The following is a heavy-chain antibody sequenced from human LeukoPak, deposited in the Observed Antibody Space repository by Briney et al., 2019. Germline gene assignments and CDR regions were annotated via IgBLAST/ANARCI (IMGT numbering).Heavy chain of an antibody. CDR1: GFALSSHW. Sequence: GGSLRLSCAASGFALSSHWMTWVRQVPGRGPEWVANVNRDGSETYYLDSVKGRFTISKDNAKNSLYLQMNSLRAEDTAVYYCARDRRHIAVAGTDYWGQGTLVTVSS. J-gene: IGHJ4*02. V-gene: IGHV3-7*03. CDR2: VNRDGSET. CDR3: ARDRRHIAVAGTDY. D-gene: IGHD6-19*01.